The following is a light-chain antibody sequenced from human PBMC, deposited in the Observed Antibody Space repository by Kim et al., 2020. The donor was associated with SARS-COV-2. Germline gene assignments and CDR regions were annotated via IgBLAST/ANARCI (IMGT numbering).Light chain of an antibody. CDR2: DVT. CDR1: SSDVGGYNY. CDR3: SSYTSTTTPV. V-gene: IGLV2-14*03. Sequence: QSASVSGSPGQSITISCTGTSSDVGGYNYVSWYQQHPGKAPKLLIYDVTNRPSGVSNRFSGSKSANTASLTISGLQAEDEADYYCSSYTSTTTPVFGTGTKVTVL. J-gene: IGLJ1*01.